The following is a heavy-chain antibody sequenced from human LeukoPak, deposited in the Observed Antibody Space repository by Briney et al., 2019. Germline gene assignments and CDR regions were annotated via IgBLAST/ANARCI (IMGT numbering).Heavy chain of an antibody. Sequence: SVKVSCKASGGTFSSYAMSWVRQAPGQGLEWMGGIIPIFGTANYAQKFQGRVTITTDESTSTAYMELSSLRSEDTAVYYCARGSRSIYDILTGPLDYWGQGTLVTVSS. CDR1: GGTFSSYA. J-gene: IGHJ4*02. CDR3: ARGSRSIYDILTGPLDY. V-gene: IGHV1-69*05. CDR2: IIPIFGTA. D-gene: IGHD3-9*01.